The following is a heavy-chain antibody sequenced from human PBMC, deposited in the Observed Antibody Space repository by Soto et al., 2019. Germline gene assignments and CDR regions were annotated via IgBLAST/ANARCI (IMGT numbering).Heavy chain of an antibody. V-gene: IGHV4-59*12. CDR3: ARVCCSGGSCSPGPFDY. CDR1: GVAISSLY. J-gene: IGHJ4*02. CDR2: IDYSGRI. D-gene: IGHD2-15*01. Sequence: SETLCLTCTGSGVAISSLYWSWIRQPPGKGLEWIGHIDYSGRISYNPSVKGRVTISVDPSKNQFSLKLSSVTAADTAVYYCARVCCSGGSCSPGPFDYWGQGTLVTVS.